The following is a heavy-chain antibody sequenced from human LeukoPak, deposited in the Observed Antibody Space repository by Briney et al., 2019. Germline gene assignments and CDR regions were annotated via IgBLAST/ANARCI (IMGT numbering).Heavy chain of an antibody. CDR3: SRGRPFRIGVVTFTVYDLDV. D-gene: IGHD2-21*02. Sequence: PSETLSLTCTVSGGSISSSSDYWGWIRQAPGKGLEWIGSIYYHENTYYNSSLKSRVTISVDTSKNQFSLKLSSVTAADTAGYYCSRGRPFRIGVVTFTVYDLDVLAKGTTGNV. CDR2: IYYHENT. J-gene: IGHJ6*03. CDR1: GGSISSSSDY. V-gene: IGHV4-39*07.